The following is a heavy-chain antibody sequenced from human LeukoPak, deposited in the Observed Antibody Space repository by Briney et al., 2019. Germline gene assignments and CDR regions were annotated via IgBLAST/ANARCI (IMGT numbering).Heavy chain of an antibody. Sequence: PSETPSLTCTVSGGSISSYYWTWIRQPPGKGMEWVGNIYYSGTTNYNPSLRGRVTISVDTSKNQVSLKLYSVTAADTAVYYCASQSGYQLPSTFDYWGQGILVTVSS. CDR3: ASQSGYQLPSTFDY. D-gene: IGHD2-2*01. V-gene: IGHV4-59*08. J-gene: IGHJ4*02. CDR2: IYYSGTT. CDR1: GGSISSYY.